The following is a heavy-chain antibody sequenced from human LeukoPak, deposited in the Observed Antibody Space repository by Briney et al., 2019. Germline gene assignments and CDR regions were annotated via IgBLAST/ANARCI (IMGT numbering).Heavy chain of an antibody. Sequence: GGSLRLSCAASGFTFSSYAMSWVRQAPGKGLEWVSAISGSGGSTYYADSVKGRFTISRDNSKDTLYLQMNSLRAEDTAVYYCAKGEVVTTVIPFDYWGQGTLVTVSS. J-gene: IGHJ4*02. CDR3: AKGEVVTTVIPFDY. V-gene: IGHV3-23*01. CDR2: ISGSGGST. D-gene: IGHD4-17*01. CDR1: GFTFSSYA.